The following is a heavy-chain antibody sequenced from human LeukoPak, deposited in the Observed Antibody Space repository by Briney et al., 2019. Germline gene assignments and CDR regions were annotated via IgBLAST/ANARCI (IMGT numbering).Heavy chain of an antibody. J-gene: IGHJ4*02. Sequence: GGSLRLSCVASGFTFSSYAMHWVRQAPGKGLEWVAVISYDESNKYYADSVKGRFTISRDISKNTLYLQMNSLRAEDTAVYYCARSSGWTFDYWGQGTLVTVSS. CDR1: GFTFSSYA. V-gene: IGHV3-30-3*01. D-gene: IGHD6-19*01. CDR3: ARSSGWTFDY. CDR2: ISYDESNK.